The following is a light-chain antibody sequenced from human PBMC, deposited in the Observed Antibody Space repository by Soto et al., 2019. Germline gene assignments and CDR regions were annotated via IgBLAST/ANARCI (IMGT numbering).Light chain of an antibody. CDR1: QSVNSY. CDR3: KQRSNWIT. J-gene: IGKJ5*01. CDR2: DAS. Sequence: EIVLTQSPATLSLSPGERATLSCRASQSVNSYLAWYQQKPGQAPRLLIYDASNRATGIPARFSGSGSGTDFTLTISSLEPEDFAVYYCKQRSNWITFGQGTRLEIK. V-gene: IGKV3-11*01.